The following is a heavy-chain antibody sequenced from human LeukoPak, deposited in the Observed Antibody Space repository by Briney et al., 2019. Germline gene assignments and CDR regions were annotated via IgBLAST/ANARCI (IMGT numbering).Heavy chain of an antibody. J-gene: IGHJ6*03. V-gene: IGHV3-30*02. CDR2: IRYDGSNK. D-gene: IGHD4-11*01. CDR1: GFTFSSYG. Sequence: PGGSLRLSCAASGFTFSSYGMHWVRQAPGKGLEWVAFIRYDGSNKYYADSVKGRFTISRDNSKNTLYLQMNSLRAEDTAVYYCAKDRLSISYSSYYYMDVWGKGTTVTVSS. CDR3: AKDRLSISYSSYYYMDV.